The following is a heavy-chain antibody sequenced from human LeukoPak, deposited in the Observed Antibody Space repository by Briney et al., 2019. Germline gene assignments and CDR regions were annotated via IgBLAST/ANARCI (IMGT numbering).Heavy chain of an antibody. V-gene: IGHV4-34*01. CDR2: INQSGIS. D-gene: IGHD2-2*01. J-gene: IGHJ4*02. CDR3: ARGREPACPPLGY. Sequence: SETLSFTCAVYGGSFSGYYWSWIRQPPGKGLEWIGEINQSGISNYNPSLKSRVTISVDTSKNQFSLKLSSVTAADTAVYYCARGREPACPPLGYWGQGTLVTVSS. CDR1: GGSFSGYY.